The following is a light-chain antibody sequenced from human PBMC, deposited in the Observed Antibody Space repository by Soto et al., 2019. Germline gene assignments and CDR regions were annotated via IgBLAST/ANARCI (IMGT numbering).Light chain of an antibody. CDR1: ISDIGTYNV. Sequence: QSLLTQTACVSGSPGQSITISCTGTISDIGTYNVVSWYQQHPGKAPKVMIYEATKRPSGVSNRFSGSKSGNTASLTISGLQAEDEADYYCSSYAGSSTYVFGTGTKVTVL. J-gene: IGLJ1*01. V-gene: IGLV2-23*01. CDR3: SSYAGSSTYV. CDR2: EAT.